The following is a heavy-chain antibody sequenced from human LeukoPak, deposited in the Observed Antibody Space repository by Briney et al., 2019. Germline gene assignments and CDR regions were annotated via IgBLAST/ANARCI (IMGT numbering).Heavy chain of an antibody. CDR1: GFAFGNYG. CDR3: AKDPNGDYLGAFDF. Sequence: GGSLGLSYTGSGFAFGNYGMTWVRQPPGKGLEWVSAITGSGGTTRYTDSVTGRFTISRDNSGNTLFLQMNSLRAEDTAVYYCAKDPNGDYLGAFDFWGPGTLVTVSS. J-gene: IGHJ3*01. V-gene: IGHV3-23*01. CDR2: ITGSGGTT. D-gene: IGHD4-17*01.